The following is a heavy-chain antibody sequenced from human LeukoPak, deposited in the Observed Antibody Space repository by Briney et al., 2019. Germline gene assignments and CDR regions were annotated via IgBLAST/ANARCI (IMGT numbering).Heavy chain of an antibody. CDR2: MNPNSGNT. J-gene: IGHJ4*02. CDR3: ATDLHSSGYYSHY. Sequence: GASVKVSCKASGHTFTSYDINWVRQATGQGLEWMGWMNPNSGNTGYAQKFQGRVTITRNTSISTAYMELSSLRSEDTAVYYCATDLHSSGYYSHYWGQGTLVTVSS. V-gene: IGHV1-8*03. D-gene: IGHD3-22*01. CDR1: GHTFTSYD.